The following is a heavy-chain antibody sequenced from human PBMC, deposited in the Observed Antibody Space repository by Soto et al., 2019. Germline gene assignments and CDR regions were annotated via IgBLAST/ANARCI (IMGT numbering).Heavy chain of an antibody. CDR1: GFTFSNAW. V-gene: IGHV3-15*07. CDR2: IKSKTDGGTT. D-gene: IGHD3-9*01. Sequence: GGSLRLSCAASGFTFSNAWMNWVRQAPGKGLEWVGRIKSKTDGGTTDYAAPVKGRFTISRDDSKNTLYLQMNSLKTEDTAVYYCTTERKDYDILTGYFYYYYGMDVWGQGTTVTVSS. J-gene: IGHJ6*02. CDR3: TTERKDYDILTGYFYYYYGMDV.